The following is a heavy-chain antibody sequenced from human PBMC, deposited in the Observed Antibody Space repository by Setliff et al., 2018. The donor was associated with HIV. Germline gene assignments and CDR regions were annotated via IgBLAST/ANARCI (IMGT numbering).Heavy chain of an antibody. J-gene: IGHJ4*02. CDR3: ARDQRLFYFDS. Sequence: ASVKVSCKASGYTFTSYGMNWVRQAPGQGLEWMGWINTYTGNPTYAQGLTGQFVFYLDTSISTAYLQISSLKAEDTAVYYCARDQRLFYFDSWGQGTLVTVSS. CDR2: INTYTGNP. CDR1: GYTFTSYG. V-gene: IGHV7-4-1*02.